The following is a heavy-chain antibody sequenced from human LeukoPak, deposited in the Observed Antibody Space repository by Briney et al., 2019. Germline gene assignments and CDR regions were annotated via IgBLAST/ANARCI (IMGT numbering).Heavy chain of an antibody. CDR3: ARDLYYDSSVGLGY. J-gene: IGHJ4*02. D-gene: IGHD3-22*01. V-gene: IGHV3-30*04. CDR1: GFTFSSYA. Sequence: GGSLRLSCAASGFTFSSYAMHWIRQAPGKGLEWVAVISYDGSNKYYADSVKGRFTISRDNSKNTLYLQMNSLRAEDTAVYYCARDLYYDSSVGLGYWGQGTLVTVSS. CDR2: ISYDGSNK.